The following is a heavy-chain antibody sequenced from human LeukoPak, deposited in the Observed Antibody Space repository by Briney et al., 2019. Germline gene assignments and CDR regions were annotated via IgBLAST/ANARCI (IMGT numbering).Heavy chain of an antibody. CDR1: GFSLSTSGMC. J-gene: IGHJ4*02. Sequence: SGPALVKPTQTLTLTCTFSGFSLSTSGMCVSWIRQPPGKALEWLARIDWDDDKYYSPSLKTRLTISKDTFKSQVVLTMTNMDPVDTATYYCARIRSEGYFDYWGQGTLVTVSS. CDR3: ARIRSEGYFDY. V-gene: IGHV2-70*11. CDR2: IDWDDDK.